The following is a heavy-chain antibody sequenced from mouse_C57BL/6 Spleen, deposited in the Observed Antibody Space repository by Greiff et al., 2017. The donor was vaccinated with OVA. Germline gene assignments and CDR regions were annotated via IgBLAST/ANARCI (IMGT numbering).Heavy chain of an antibody. Sequence: QVQLQQPGAELVKPGASVKLSCKASGYTFTSYWMHWVKQRPGRGLEWIGRIDPNSGGTKYNEKFTSQATLPVDNPSSTAYMQLSSLPSDDSAVLDSERGGNYFDDWGKGTTRTGSA. CDR3: ERGGNYFDD. J-gene: IGHJ2*01. CDR2: IDPNSGGT. CDR1: GYTFTSYW. V-gene: IGHV1-72*01.